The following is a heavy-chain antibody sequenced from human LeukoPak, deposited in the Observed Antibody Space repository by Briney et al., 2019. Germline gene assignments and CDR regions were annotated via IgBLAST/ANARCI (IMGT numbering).Heavy chain of an antibody. CDR1: GGSISSYY. J-gene: IGHJ4*02. V-gene: IGHV4-4*07. D-gene: IGHD6-19*01. CDR3: ASMRTEVRYSSGWYDY. CDR2: IYTSGST. Sequence: SETLSLTCTVSGGSISSYYWSWIRQPAGKGLEWIGRIYTSGSTNYNPSLKSRVTISVDKSKNQFSLKLSSVTAADTAVYYCASMRTEVRYSSGWYDYWGQGTLVTASS.